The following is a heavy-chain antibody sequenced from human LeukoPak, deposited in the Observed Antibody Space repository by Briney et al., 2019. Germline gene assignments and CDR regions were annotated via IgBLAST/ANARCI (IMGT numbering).Heavy chain of an antibody. CDR1: GGSISSSSYY. Sequence: SETLSLTCTVSGGSISSSSYYWGWIRQPPGKGLEWIGSIYYSGSTYYNPSLKSRVTISVDTSKNQFSLKLSSVTAADTAVYYCARQPRCSSTSCYFCRFDYWGQGTLVTVSS. CDR3: ARQPRCSSTSCYFCRFDY. D-gene: IGHD2-2*01. CDR2: IYYSGST. J-gene: IGHJ4*02. V-gene: IGHV4-39*01.